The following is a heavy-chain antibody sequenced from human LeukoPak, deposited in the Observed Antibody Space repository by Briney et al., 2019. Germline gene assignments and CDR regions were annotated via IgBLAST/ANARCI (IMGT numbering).Heavy chain of an antibody. CDR2: IYYSGST. J-gene: IGHJ5*02. CDR1: DGSISSYY. Sequence: SETLSLTCTVSDGSISSYYWSWIRQPPGKGLEWIGYIYYSGSTNYNPSLKSRVTISVDTSKNQFSLKLSSVTAADTAVYYCARAPFTVTSWFDPWGQGTLVTVSS. D-gene: IGHD4-17*01. V-gene: IGHV4-59*01. CDR3: ARAPFTVTSWFDP.